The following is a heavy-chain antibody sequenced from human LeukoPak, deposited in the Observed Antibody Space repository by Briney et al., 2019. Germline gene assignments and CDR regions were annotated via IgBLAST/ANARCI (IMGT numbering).Heavy chain of an antibody. Sequence: PSETLSLTCTVSGGSISSGDYYWSWIRQPPGKGLEWIGSIYYSGSTYYNPSLKSRVTISVDTSKNQFSLKLSSVTAADTAVYYCARHWGPVLGSYFDYWGQGTLVTVSS. CDR2: IYYSGST. CDR1: GGSISSGDYY. J-gene: IGHJ4*02. CDR3: ARHWGPVLGSYFDY. D-gene: IGHD3-16*01. V-gene: IGHV4-39*01.